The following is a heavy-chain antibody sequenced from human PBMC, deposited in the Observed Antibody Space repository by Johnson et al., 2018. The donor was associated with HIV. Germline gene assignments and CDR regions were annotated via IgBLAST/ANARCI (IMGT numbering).Heavy chain of an antibody. CDR2: IGTAGDT. J-gene: IGHJ3*02. V-gene: IGHV3-13*01. D-gene: IGHD2-8*02. CDR3: AKDIRAYWTDAFDI. Sequence: VQLVESGGGLVQPGGSLRLSCAASGFTFSSYDMHWVRQATGKGLEWVSAIGTAGDTYYPGSVKGRFTISRENAKNSLYLQMNSLRAGDTAVYYCAKDIRAYWTDAFDIWGQGTMVTVSS. CDR1: GFTFSSYD.